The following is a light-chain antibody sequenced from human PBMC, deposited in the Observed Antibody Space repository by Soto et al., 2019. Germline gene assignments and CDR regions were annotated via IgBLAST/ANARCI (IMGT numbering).Light chain of an antibody. CDR2: VAS. V-gene: IGKV1-9*01. CDR1: QGISTF. J-gene: IGKJ1*01. CDR3: QKVRTYPWT. Sequence: DIQLTQSPSFLPASVGDTVTIPCRASQGISTFLAWYQQKPGKAPRLIIYVASTLQSGVPSRFSGGGSGTEFTLTISSLQPEDFATYYCQKVRTYPWTFGQGTTVEIK.